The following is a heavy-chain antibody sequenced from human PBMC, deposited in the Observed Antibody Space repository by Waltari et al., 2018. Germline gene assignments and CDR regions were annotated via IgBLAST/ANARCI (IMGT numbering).Heavy chain of an antibody. CDR3: ATHRPGGYGMDV. D-gene: IGHD2-15*01. Sequence: VQLVESGGGLVQLGGSRRLPCDAPGFPFGSQWMHWPRLVPGKGLVWVSAITSDGSRTRYADSVKGRFTNSRDNAYNTLYLQMNSLRAEDTAVYYCATHRPGGYGMDVWGHGTTVTVSS. CDR2: ITSDGSRT. V-gene: IGHV3-74*01. J-gene: IGHJ6*02. CDR1: GFPFGSQW.